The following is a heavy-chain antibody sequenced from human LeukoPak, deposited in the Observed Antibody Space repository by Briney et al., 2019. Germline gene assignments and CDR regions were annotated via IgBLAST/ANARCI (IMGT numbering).Heavy chain of an antibody. J-gene: IGHJ5*02. CDR2: ISTSSSYI. Sequence: GGSLRLSCAASGFTFSSYEMNWVRQAPGKGLEWVSYISTSSSYIYYADSVKGRFTISRDNAKNSLHLQMNSLRAGDTAVYYCARDLIHYYGSGAKTWGQGTLVTVSS. CDR1: GFTFSSYE. CDR3: ARDLIHYYGSGAKT. V-gene: IGHV3-21*05. D-gene: IGHD3-10*01.